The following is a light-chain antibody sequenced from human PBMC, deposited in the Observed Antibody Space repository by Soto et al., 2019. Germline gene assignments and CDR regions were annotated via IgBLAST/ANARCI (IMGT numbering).Light chain of an antibody. V-gene: IGKV4-1*01. J-gene: IGKJ5*01. CDR3: QQYSGSIT. Sequence: DIVMTQSPDSLPVSLGERATINCKSSQSVFSSSANKNCIAWYQQKSGQPPRLLIYWTSTRESGVPDRFRGSGSGTDFTLTISSLQAEDVATYYCQQYSGSITFGPGTRLDI. CDR1: QSVFSSSANKNC. CDR2: WTS.